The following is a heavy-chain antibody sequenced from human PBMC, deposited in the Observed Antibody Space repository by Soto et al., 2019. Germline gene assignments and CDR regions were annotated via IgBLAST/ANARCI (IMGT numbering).Heavy chain of an antibody. CDR3: AKSNTNSWEQYFFDY. Sequence: EVQLLESGGGVVPPGGSLRLSCAAYGFAFSAYSMSWVRLAPGKGLEWVSGISGRGGSTYYTDSVEGRFTISRDNARNTLYLHMHSLRAEDTAEYYGAKSNTNSWEQYFFDYWGQGILLTVSS. D-gene: IGHD1-26*01. V-gene: IGHV3-23*01. J-gene: IGHJ4*02. CDR1: GFAFSAYS. CDR2: ISGRGGST.